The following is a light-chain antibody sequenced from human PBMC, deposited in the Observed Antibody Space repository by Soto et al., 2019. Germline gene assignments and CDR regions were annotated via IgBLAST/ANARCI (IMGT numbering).Light chain of an antibody. CDR2: EGT. CDR1: SGDVLSYDG. Sequence: QSALTQPASVSGSPGQSITISCTGPSGDVLSYDGVSWYQHDPGKAPKLLIYEGTKRPSGVSDRFSGPKSGHMASLTISGLQAADEADSYCCLYGYALGRLFGGGTNLTVL. CDR3: CLYGYALGRL. V-gene: IGLV2-23*01. J-gene: IGLJ2*01.